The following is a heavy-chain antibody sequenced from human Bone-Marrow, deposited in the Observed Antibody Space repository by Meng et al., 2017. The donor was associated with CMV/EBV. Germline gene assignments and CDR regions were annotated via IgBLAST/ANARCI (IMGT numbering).Heavy chain of an antibody. D-gene: IGHD6-6*01. CDR2: IIPIFGTA. CDR3: ARAAARKTYNYGMDV. J-gene: IGHJ6*02. V-gene: IGHV1-69*05. CDR1: GGTFSSYA. Sequence: SVKVSCKASGGTFSSYAISWVRQAPGQGLEWMGGIIPIFGTANYAQKFRGRVTITTDESTSTAYMELSSLRSEDTAVYYGARAAARKTYNYGMDVWGQGTTVTVSS.